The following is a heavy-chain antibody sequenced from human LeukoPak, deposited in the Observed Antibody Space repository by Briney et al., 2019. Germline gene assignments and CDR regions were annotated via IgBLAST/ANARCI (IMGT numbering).Heavy chain of an antibody. CDR3: ARYGYSYGLDY. J-gene: IGHJ4*02. D-gene: IGHD5-18*01. Sequence: SETLSLTCTVSGGSINNYYWSWIRQPPRKGLEWIGYVHYNGRTNSNPSLKSRVTMSVDTSNSQFSLKLSSVTAADTAVYYCARYGYSYGLDYWGQGTLVTVSS. CDR1: GGSINNYY. CDR2: VHYNGRT. V-gene: IGHV4-59*08.